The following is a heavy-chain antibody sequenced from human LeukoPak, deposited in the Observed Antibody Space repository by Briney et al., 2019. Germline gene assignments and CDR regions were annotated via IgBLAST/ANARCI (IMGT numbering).Heavy chain of an antibody. CDR3: ARWGYSGYDYRYFDL. V-gene: IGHV4-59*08. CDR1: GDSLGTYY. J-gene: IGHJ2*01. CDR2: IYRSGST. D-gene: IGHD5-12*01. Sequence: SETLSLTCTVSGDSLGTYYWSWIRQPPGKGLEWIGYIYRSGSTSYSPSLESRVTMSIDMSKNLFSLKLTSLTAADTAVYYCARWGYSGYDYRYFDLWGRGTLVTVSS.